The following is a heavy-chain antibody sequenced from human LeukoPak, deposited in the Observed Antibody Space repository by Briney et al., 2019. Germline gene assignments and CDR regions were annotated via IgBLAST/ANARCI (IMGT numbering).Heavy chain of an antibody. V-gene: IGHV4-34*01. CDR3: ARGWDIVVVPAAIGDPFDY. CDR1: GGSFSGYY. D-gene: IGHD2-2*01. CDR2: INHSGST. J-gene: IGHJ4*02. Sequence: SETLSLTXAVYGGSFSGYYWSWIRQPPGKGLEWIGEINHSGSTNYNPSLKSRVTISVDTSKNQFPLKLSSVTAADTAVYYCARGWDIVVVPAAIGDPFDYWGQGTLVTVSS.